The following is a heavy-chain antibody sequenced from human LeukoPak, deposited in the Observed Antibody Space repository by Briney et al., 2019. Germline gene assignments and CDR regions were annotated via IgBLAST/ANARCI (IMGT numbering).Heavy chain of an antibody. J-gene: IGHJ4*02. CDR3: ARVGPNWDTGIDY. D-gene: IGHD5-18*01. CDR1: GGSISSYY. V-gene: IGHV4-59*01. CDR2: IYYSGST. Sequence: KPSETLSLTCTVSGGSISSYYWSWVRQPPGKGLEWIGYIYYSGSTNYNPSLKSRVTISVDTSKNQFSLKLRAVTAADTAVYQCARVGPNWDTGIDYWGQGTLVTVSS.